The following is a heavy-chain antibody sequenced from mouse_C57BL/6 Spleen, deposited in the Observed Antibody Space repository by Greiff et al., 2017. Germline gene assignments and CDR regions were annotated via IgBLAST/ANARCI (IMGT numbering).Heavy chain of an antibody. CDR2: ISSGSSTI. D-gene: IGHD2-4*01. J-gene: IGHJ3*01. Sequence: DVMLVESGGGLVKPGGSLKLSCAASGFTFSDYGMHWVRQAPEKGLEWVAYISSGSSTIYYADTVKGRFTISRVIAKNILFLQMSSLRAEDTAMYYCARPGIYYDYYAWFAYWGQGTLVTVSA. CDR1: GFTFSDYG. CDR3: ARPGIYYDYYAWFAY. V-gene: IGHV5-17*01.